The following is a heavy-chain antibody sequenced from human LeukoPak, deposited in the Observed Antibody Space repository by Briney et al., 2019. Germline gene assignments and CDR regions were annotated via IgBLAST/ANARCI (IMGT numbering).Heavy chain of an antibody. D-gene: IGHD3-16*01. CDR2: MKQDGSEK. CDR3: ARPDGGLDY. V-gene: IGHV3-7*01. J-gene: IGHJ4*02. Sequence: GGSLRLSCAASGFTSSTYWMTWVRQAPGKGLEWVANMKQDGSEKYYVDSVKGRFTISRDNARNSLYLQMNSLRAEDTAVYYCARPDGGLDYWGQGTLVTVSS. CDR1: GFTSSTYW.